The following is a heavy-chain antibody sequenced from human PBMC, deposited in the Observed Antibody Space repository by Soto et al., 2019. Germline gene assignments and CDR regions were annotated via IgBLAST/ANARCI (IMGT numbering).Heavy chain of an antibody. CDR1: GGSISSYY. CDR2: MYYTGST. CDR3: ARRYSGDWYFDY. D-gene: IGHD6-25*01. Sequence: PSETLSLTCNVSGGSISSYYWSWIRQPPGKGLEWIGYMYYTGSTNYNPSLKSRVTMSLDTSKNQFSLKLTSVTAADTAVYYCARRYSGDWYFDYWGQGTLVTVSS. V-gene: IGHV4-59*08. J-gene: IGHJ4*02.